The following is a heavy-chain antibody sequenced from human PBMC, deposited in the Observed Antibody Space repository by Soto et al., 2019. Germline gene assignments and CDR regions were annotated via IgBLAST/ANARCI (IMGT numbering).Heavy chain of an antibody. CDR1: GGTFSSYA. CDR3: ARDHYGLANYYYGMDV. Sequence: QVQLVQSGAEVKKPGSSVKVSCKASGGTFSSYAISWVRQAPGQGLEWMGGIIPIFGTANYAQKFQGRVTITXXEXTXXAYMELSSLRSEDTAVYYCARDHYGLANYYYGMDVWGQGTTVTVSS. CDR2: IIPIFGTA. J-gene: IGHJ6*02. V-gene: IGHV1-69*05. D-gene: IGHD4-17*01.